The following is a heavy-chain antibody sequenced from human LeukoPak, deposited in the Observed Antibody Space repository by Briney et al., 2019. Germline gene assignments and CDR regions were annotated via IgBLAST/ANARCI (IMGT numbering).Heavy chain of an antibody. CDR1: GFTVSSNY. D-gene: IGHD3-22*01. CDR3: ARGEGYYDSRGYYPFSH. Sequence: GGSLRLSCAASGFTVSSNYMSWVRQAPGKGLEWVSVIYSGGSTYYADSVKGRFTISRDNSQNTLYLQMNSLRAEDTAVYYCARGEGYYDSRGYYPFSHWGQGTRVTVSS. V-gene: IGHV3-53*01. CDR2: IYSGGST. J-gene: IGHJ1*01.